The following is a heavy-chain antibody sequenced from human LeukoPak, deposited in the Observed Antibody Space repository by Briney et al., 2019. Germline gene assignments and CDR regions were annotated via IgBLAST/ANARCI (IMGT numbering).Heavy chain of an antibody. J-gene: IGHJ6*03. V-gene: IGHV3-11*04. CDR1: GFTFSDYY. D-gene: IGHD3-10*01. CDR3: ARDGYYGSDDYYYYMDV. Sequence: WGSLRLSCAASGFTFSDYYMSWIRQAPGKGLEWVSYISSSGSTIYYADPVKGRFTISRDNAKNSLYLQMNSLRAEDTAVYYCARDGYYGSDDYYYYMDVWGKGTTVTVSS. CDR2: ISSSGSTI.